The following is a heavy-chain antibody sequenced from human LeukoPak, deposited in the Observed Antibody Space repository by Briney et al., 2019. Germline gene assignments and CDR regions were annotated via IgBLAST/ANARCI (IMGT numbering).Heavy chain of an antibody. CDR2: IYTSGST. CDR1: GGSISSYY. V-gene: IGHV4-4*07. J-gene: IGHJ3*02. CDR3: ARLGVVGTDAFDI. Sequence: SETLSLTCTVSGGSISSYYWSWIRQPAGKGLEWIGRIYTSGSTNYNPSLKSRVTMSIDTSKNRFSLKLSSVTAADTAVYYCARLGVVGTDAFDIWGQGTMVTVSS. D-gene: IGHD3-22*01.